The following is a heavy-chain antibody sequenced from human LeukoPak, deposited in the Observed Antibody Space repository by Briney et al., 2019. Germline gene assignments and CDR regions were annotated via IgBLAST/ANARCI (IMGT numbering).Heavy chain of an antibody. Sequence: SETLSLTCTVSGGSISSYYWSWIRQPPGKGLEWIGNIYYSGSTNYNPSLKSRVTISVDTSKNQFSLKLSSVTAADTAAYCCTRGSIAYYYMDVWGKGTTVTISS. CDR1: GGSISSYY. J-gene: IGHJ6*03. D-gene: IGHD3-22*01. CDR2: IYYSGST. CDR3: TRGSIAYYYMDV. V-gene: IGHV4-59*01.